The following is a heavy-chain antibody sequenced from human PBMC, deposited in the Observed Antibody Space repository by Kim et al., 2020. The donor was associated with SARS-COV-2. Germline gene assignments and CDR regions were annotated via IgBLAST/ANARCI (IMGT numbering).Heavy chain of an antibody. CDR3: TSGSYSRFDY. CDR2: K. J-gene: IGHJ4*02. V-gene: IGHV3-72*01. Sequence: KEHAASVKGRITISRDESKSSLFLQMNSLQTEDTAVYYCTSGSYSRFDYWGQGTLVTVSS. D-gene: IGHD1-26*01.